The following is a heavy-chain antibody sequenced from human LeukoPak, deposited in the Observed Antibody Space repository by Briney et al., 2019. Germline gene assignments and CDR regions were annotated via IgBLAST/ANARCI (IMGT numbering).Heavy chain of an antibody. CDR3: ARQPGAGWFDP. D-gene: IGHD3-10*01. Sequence: ETLSLTCTVSGGSISSYYWSWIRQPPGKGLEWMAIINPGDSDTRYSPSLQGQVTISADKSISTVYLQWGSLKASDTAMYYCARQPGAGWFDPWGQGTLVTVSS. V-gene: IGHV5-51*01. CDR2: INPGDSDT. J-gene: IGHJ5*02. CDR1: GGSISSYY.